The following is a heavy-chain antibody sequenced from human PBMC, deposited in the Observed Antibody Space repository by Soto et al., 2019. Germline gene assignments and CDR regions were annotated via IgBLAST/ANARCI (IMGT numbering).Heavy chain of an antibody. CDR3: ARDKVVTARFDWYFGL. D-gene: IGHD2-21*02. CDR1: GFTVSSNY. CDR2: IYSGGST. J-gene: IGHJ2*01. V-gene: IGHV3-53*04. Sequence: EVQLVESGGGLVQPGGSLRLSCAASGFTVSSNYMSWVRQAPGKGLEWVSVIYSGGSTYYADSVKGRFTISRHNSKSTLYLQMNGLRAEDTAVYYCARDKVVTARFDWYFGLWGRGTLVTVSS.